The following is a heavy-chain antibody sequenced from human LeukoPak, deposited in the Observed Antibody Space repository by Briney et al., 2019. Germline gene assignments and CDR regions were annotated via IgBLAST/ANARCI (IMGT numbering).Heavy chain of an antibody. Sequence: ETLSLTCTVSGGSIRSYYWSWIRQPPGKGLEWVSSISSSSSYIYYADSVKGRFTISRDNAKNSLYLQMNSLRAEDTAVYYCARGSDDIVVVVAADNWFDPWGQGTLVTVSS. CDR3: ARGSDDIVVVVAADNWFDP. CDR1: GGSIRSYY. CDR2: ISSSSSYI. V-gene: IGHV3-21*01. D-gene: IGHD2-15*01. J-gene: IGHJ5*02.